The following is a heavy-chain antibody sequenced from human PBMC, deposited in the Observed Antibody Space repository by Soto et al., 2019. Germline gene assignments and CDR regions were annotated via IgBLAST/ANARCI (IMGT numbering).Heavy chain of an antibody. CDR2: IYYSGST. D-gene: IGHD3-22*01. V-gene: IGHV4-39*01. CDR3: ARHCPYHDSSGYYPYYYGMDV. J-gene: IGHJ6*02. Sequence: PSETLSLTCTVSGGSISSSSYYWGWIRQPPGKGLEWIGSIYYSGSTYYNPSLKSRVTISVDTSKNQFSLKLSSVTAADTAVYYCARHCPYHDSSGYYPYYYGMDVWGQGTTVTVSS. CDR1: GGSISSSSYY.